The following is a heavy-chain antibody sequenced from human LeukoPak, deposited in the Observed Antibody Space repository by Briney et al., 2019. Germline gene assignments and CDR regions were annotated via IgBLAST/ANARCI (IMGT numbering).Heavy chain of an antibody. D-gene: IGHD5-12*01. Sequence: SETLSLTCAVSGGSIRSYFWSWLRQPPGKGLEWIGYIWDTEITDYNPSLKSRVTISLDTYKNHFSLKLRYVPAADTALYFCARGLVLATDDAFDIWGQGTLVTVSS. CDR2: IWDTEIT. V-gene: IGHV4-59*01. CDR3: ARGLVLATDDAFDI. CDR1: GGSIRSYF. J-gene: IGHJ3*02.